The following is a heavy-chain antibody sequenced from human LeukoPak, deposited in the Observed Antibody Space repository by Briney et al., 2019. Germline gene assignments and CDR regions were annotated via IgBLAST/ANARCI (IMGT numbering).Heavy chain of an antibody. CDR2: ISSSGSTI. CDR3: ARVQPHYYDSSGYPPDY. CDR1: GFTFSDYY. V-gene: IGHV3-11*01. J-gene: IGHJ4*02. Sequence: KPGGSLRLSCAASGFTFSDYYTSWIRQAPGKGLEWVSYISSSGSTIYYADSVKGRFTISRDNAKNSLYLQMNSLRAEDTAVYYCARVQPHYYDSSGYPPDYWGQGTLVTVSS. D-gene: IGHD3-22*01.